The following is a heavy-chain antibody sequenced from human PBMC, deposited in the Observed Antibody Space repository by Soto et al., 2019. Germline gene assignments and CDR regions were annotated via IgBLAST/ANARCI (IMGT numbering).Heavy chain of an antibody. Sequence: SETLSLTCAFSGGSIISGGYSWSWIRQPPGKGLEWIGYIYHSGSTNYNPSLKSRVTISVDTSKNQFSLKLSSVTAADTAVYYCARALWGPAGHINWFDPWGQGTLVTVSS. CDR2: IYHSGST. V-gene: IGHV4-30-2*01. J-gene: IGHJ5*02. CDR3: ARALWGPAGHINWFDP. D-gene: IGHD2-2*01. CDR1: GGSIISGGYS.